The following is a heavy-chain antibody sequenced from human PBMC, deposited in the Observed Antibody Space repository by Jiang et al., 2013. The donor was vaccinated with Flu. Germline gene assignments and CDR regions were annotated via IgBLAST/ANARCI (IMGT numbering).Heavy chain of an antibody. V-gene: IGHV1-69*02. J-gene: IGHJ4*02. CDR3: ASLNRIQLSGAYFDY. CDR1: GGTFSSYT. D-gene: IGHD5-18*01. Sequence: SSVKVSCKASGGTFSSYTISWVRQAPGQGLEWMGRIIPILGIANYAQKFQGRVTITADKSTSTAYMELSSLRSEDTAVYYCASLNRIQLSGAYFDYWGQGTLVTVSS. CDR2: IIPILGIA.